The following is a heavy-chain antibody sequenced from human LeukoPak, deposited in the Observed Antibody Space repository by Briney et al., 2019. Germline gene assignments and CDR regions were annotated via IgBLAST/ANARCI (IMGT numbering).Heavy chain of an antibody. CDR1: GGTFSSYA. Sequence: ASVKVSCKASGGTFSSYAISWVRQAPGQGLEWMGGIIPIFGTANYAQKFQGRVTITADESTSTAYMELSSLRSEDTAVYYCARVRYYYDSSEPYYYYMDVGGKGTTVTVS. CDR3: ARVRYYYDSSEPYYYYMDV. CDR2: IIPIFGTA. V-gene: IGHV1-69*13. J-gene: IGHJ6*03. D-gene: IGHD3-22*01.